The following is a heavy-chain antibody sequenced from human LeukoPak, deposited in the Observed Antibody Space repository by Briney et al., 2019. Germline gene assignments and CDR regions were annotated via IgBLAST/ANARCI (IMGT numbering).Heavy chain of an antibody. Sequence: SETLSLTCTVSGGSISSYYWSWIRQPPGKGLEWIGYIYYSGSTNYNPSLKSRVTISVDTSKNQFSLKLSSVTAADTAVYYCARARYSSSWACDYWGQGALVTVSS. CDR3: ARARYSSSWACDY. J-gene: IGHJ4*02. D-gene: IGHD6-13*01. CDR1: GGSISSYY. V-gene: IGHV4-59*01. CDR2: IYYSGST.